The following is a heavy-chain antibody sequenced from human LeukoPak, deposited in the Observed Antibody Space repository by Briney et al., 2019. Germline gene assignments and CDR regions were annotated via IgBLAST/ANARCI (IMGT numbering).Heavy chain of an antibody. V-gene: IGHV3-30*04. Sequence: GGSLRLSCAASGFTFSNYAMHGVRQAPGKGLEGVAVISYDGSNKYYADSVKGRFTISRDNAKNSLYLQMNSLRVEDTAVYYCARDGTPNYSSGWVYMDVWGEGTTVTISS. CDR1: GFTFSNYA. CDR3: ARDGTPNYSSGWVYMDV. J-gene: IGHJ6*03. CDR2: ISYDGSNK. D-gene: IGHD6-25*01.